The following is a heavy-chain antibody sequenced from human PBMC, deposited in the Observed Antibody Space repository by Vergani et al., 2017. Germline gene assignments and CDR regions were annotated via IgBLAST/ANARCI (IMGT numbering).Heavy chain of an antibody. V-gene: IGHV3-23*03. CDR2: IYSGGSST. Sequence: EVQLVESGGGLVQPGGSLRLSCAASGFTFSSYAMSWVRQAPGKGLEWVSVIYSGGSSTYYADSVKGRFTISRDNSKNTLYLQMNSLRAEDTAVYYCAKGKQWLVAFDYWGQGTLVTVSS. CDR3: AKGKQWLVAFDY. J-gene: IGHJ4*02. D-gene: IGHD6-19*01. CDR1: GFTFSSYA.